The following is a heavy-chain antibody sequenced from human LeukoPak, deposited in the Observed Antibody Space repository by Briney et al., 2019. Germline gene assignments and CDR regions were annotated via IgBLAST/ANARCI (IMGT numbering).Heavy chain of an antibody. CDR1: GYSFTSYW. CDR3: ARSASYYYDSSGYCPY. V-gene: IGHV5-51*01. Sequence: GESLKISCKGSGYSFTSYWIGWVRPMPGKGLEWMGIIYPGDSDTRYSPSFQGQVTISADKSISTAYLQWSSLKASDTAMYYCARSASYYYDSSGYCPYWGQGTLVTVSS. D-gene: IGHD3-22*01. J-gene: IGHJ4*02. CDR2: IYPGDSDT.